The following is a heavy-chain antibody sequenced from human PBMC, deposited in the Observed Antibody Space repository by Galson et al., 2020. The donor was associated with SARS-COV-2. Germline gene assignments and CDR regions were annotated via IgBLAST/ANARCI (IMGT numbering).Heavy chain of an antibody. CDR3: AKVGSYLLVGAYTPLDY. CDR2: ISGSGGST. V-gene: IGHV3-23*01. D-gene: IGHD1-26*01. J-gene: IGHJ4*02. Sequence: GGSLRLSCAASGFTFSSYAMSWVRQAPGKGLEWVSAISGSGGSTYYADSVKGRFTISRDNSKNTLYLQMNSLRAEDTAVYYCAKVGSYLLVGAYTPLDYWGQGTLVTVSS. CDR1: GFTFSSYA.